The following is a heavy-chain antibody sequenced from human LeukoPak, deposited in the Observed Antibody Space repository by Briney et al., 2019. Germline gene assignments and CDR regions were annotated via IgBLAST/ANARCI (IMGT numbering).Heavy chain of an antibody. Sequence: SETLSLTCAVYGGTFSGYYWTWIRQPPGKGLEWIGEINHSGSTTYNLSLKSRVTISVDTSKNQFSLKLSSVTAAVTAVYYCASEYYYYDMDVWGQGTTVTVSS. J-gene: IGHJ6*02. CDR3: ASEYYYYDMDV. CDR1: GGTFSGYY. D-gene: IGHD6-6*01. V-gene: IGHV4-34*01. CDR2: INHSGST.